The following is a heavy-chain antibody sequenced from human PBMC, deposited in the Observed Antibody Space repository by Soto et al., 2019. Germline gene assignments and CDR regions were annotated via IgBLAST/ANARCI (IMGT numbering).Heavy chain of an antibody. Sequence: QVQLQESGPGLVKPSETLSLTCTVSGGSISTSYWSWIRQPPGKGLEWLGYVYYIGSTKYNPSLKNRVTISVDTSQNQSSLKLESVSAADTALYYCARDASGLDVWDGPWYFDSWGQGTLVTVSS. CDR3: ARDASGLDVWDGPWYFDS. V-gene: IGHV4-59*01. D-gene: IGHD3-3*01. CDR1: GGSISTSY. J-gene: IGHJ4*02. CDR2: VYYIGST.